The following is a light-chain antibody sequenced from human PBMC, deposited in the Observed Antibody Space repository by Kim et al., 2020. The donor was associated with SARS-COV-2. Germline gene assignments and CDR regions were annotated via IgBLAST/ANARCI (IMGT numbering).Light chain of an antibody. CDR2: GAS. V-gene: IGKV3-20*01. CDR1: QSVSNSY. CDR3: QQYGSSPLT. J-gene: IGKJ4*01. Sequence: IVLTQSPGTLSLSPGERATLSCRASQSVSNSYLAWYQQKPGQAPRLLIYGASSRATGIPDRFSGSGSGTDFTLSISRLEPEDFAVYYCQQYGSSPLTFGGGTKVDIK.